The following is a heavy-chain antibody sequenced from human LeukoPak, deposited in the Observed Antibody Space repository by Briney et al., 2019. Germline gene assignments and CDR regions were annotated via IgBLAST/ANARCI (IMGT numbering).Heavy chain of an antibody. D-gene: IGHD4-23*01. J-gene: IGHJ4*02. CDR1: GDSIRSYY. CDR3: ATLTTVVTAYYFDH. V-gene: IGHV4-59*08. Sequence: SETLSLTCAVSGDSIRSYYWSWIRQTPKKGLEWIGYVFYIGYPTYNPSLKSRVAMSVDTSRSQFSLKLTSVTAADTAVYYCATLTTVVTAYYFDHWGQGTLVTVSS. CDR2: VFYIGYP.